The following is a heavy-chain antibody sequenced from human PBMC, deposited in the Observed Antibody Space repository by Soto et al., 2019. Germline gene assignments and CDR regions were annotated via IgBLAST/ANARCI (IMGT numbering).Heavy chain of an antibody. CDR3: AADRLYYYGMDV. CDR1: GFTFTSSA. J-gene: IGHJ6*02. V-gene: IGHV1-58*01. CDR2: IVVGSGNT. Sequence: GASVKVSCKASGFTFTSSAVQWVRQARGQRLEWIGWIVVGSGNTNYAQKFQERVTITRDMSTSTAYMELSSLRSEDTAVYYCAADRLYYYGMDVWGQGTTVTVSS.